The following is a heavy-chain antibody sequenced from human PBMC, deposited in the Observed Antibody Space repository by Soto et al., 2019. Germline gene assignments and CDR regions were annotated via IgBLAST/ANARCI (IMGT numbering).Heavy chain of an antibody. Sequence: SQTLSLTCVISGDSVSSNCAAWNWIRQSPSRGLEWLGRTYYRSKWYNDYAVSVRSRIAFNPDTSKNQFSLHLNSVTPEDTAVYYCARDQNTGMALGMDVWGQGTTVTVSS. CDR2: TYYRSKWYN. J-gene: IGHJ6*02. D-gene: IGHD5-18*01. CDR1: GDSVSSNCAA. V-gene: IGHV6-1*01. CDR3: ARDQNTGMALGMDV.